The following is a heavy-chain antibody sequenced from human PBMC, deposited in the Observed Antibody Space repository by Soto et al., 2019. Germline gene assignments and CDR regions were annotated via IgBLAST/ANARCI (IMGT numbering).Heavy chain of an antibody. J-gene: IGHJ5*02. Sequence: EVQLVESGGGLVQPGGSLRASCVASGFTFSHYWMHWVRQAPGKGLVWVSRINSDGSSANYADSVKGRFTVSRDNAKTTLYLHMNSLRAEDTAVYYCARDAFRGYDTGGWFDPWGQGTLVTVSS. V-gene: IGHV3-74*01. CDR1: GFTFSHYW. CDR3: ARDAFRGYDTGGWFDP. CDR2: INSDGSSA. D-gene: IGHD5-12*01.